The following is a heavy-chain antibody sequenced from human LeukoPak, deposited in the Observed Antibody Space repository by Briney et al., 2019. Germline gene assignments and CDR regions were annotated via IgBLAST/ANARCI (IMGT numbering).Heavy chain of an antibody. J-gene: IGHJ6*03. D-gene: IGHD4-17*01. CDR2: IYHSGGT. Sequence: PSETLSLTCTVSGYSISSGYYWGWIRQPPGKGLEWIGSIYHSGGTYYNPSPKSRVTISVDTSKNQFSLKLSSVTAADTAVYYCASVNDYGDPLPRYMDVWGKGTAVTVSS. CDR3: ASVNDYGDPLPRYMDV. CDR1: GYSISSGYY. V-gene: IGHV4-38-2*02.